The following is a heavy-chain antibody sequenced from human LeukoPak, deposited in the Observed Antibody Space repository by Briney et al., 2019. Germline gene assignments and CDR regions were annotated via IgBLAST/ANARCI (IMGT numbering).Heavy chain of an antibody. CDR3: ARERTYHIGPDH. CDR1: GGSFSGYY. V-gene: IGHV4-34*01. CDR2: INHSGST. J-gene: IGHJ4*02. Sequence: PSETLSLTCAVYGGSFSGYYWSWIRQPPGKGLEWIGEINHSGSTNYNPSLKSRVTISVDTSKNQFSLKLSSVTAADTAVYYCARERTYHIGPDHWGQGTLVTVSS. D-gene: IGHD5-12*01.